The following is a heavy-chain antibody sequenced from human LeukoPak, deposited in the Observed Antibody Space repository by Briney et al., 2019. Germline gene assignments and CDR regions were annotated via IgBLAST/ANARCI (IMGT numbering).Heavy chain of an antibody. Sequence: VASVKLSCKASGGTFSSYAISWVRQAPGQGLEWMGSISPIFGTANYAQKFQGRVTITTDESTSTAYMELSSLRSEDTAVYYCARDKAYYYDSRGYSDYWGQGTLVTVSS. J-gene: IGHJ4*02. CDR2: ISPIFGTA. CDR1: GGTFSSYA. CDR3: ARDKAYYYDSRGYSDY. V-gene: IGHV1-69*05. D-gene: IGHD3-22*01.